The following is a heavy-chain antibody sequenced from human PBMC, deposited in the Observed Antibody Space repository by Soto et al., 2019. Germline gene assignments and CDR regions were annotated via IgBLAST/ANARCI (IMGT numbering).Heavy chain of an antibody. CDR3: ARWGTTGGLDV. CDR2: TSYDGSNK. CDR1: GFTFRSYV. V-gene: IGHV3-30*19. Sequence: QVQLVESGGGVVQPGTSLRLSWVGSGFTFRSYVINWVRQAPGKGLEWVALTSYDGSNKYSDDSVKGRFTISRDNSRNTVDLQMDSLRLEDTALYYCARWGTTGGLDVWGQGTLVSVSS. D-gene: IGHD3-16*01. J-gene: IGHJ4*02.